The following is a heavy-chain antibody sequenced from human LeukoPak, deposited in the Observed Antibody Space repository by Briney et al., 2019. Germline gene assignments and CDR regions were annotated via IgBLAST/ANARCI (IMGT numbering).Heavy chain of an antibody. CDR1: GGSISSYY. J-gene: IGHJ5*02. D-gene: IGHD1-26*01. Sequence: SETLSLTCTVSGGSISSYYWSWIRQPPGKGLEWIGYIYYSGSTNYNPSLKSRVTISVDTSKNQFSLKLSSVTAADTAVYYCARGRDGAGWFDPWGQGALVTVSS. V-gene: IGHV4-59*08. CDR2: IYYSGST. CDR3: ARGRDGAGWFDP.